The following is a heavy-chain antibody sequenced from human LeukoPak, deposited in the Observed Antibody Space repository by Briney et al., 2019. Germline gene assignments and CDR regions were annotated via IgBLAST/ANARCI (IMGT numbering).Heavy chain of an antibody. CDR1: GGSISSYY. Sequence: SETLSLTCTVSGGSISSYYWSWIRQPPGKGLEWIGNIYYSGSTNYNPSLKSRVTISVDTSKNQFSLKLSSVTAADTAVYYCARDNSSGWFFDYWGQGTLVTVSS. D-gene: IGHD6-19*01. V-gene: IGHV4-59*12. CDR3: ARDNSSGWFFDY. CDR2: IYYSGST. J-gene: IGHJ4*02.